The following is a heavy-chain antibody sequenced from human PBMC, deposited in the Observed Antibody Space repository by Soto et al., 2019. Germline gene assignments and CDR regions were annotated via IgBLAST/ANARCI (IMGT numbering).Heavy chain of an antibody. CDR1: GGTFSSYT. CDR2: IIPILGIA. Sequence: QVQLVQSGAEVKKPGSSVKVSCKASGGTFSSYTISWVRQAPGQGLEWMGRIIPILGIANYAQKFQGRVTITADKSTNTAYMELSSLRPADTAVYYSARVSTGWAGAGFDYWGLGTLVTVSS. J-gene: IGHJ4*02. V-gene: IGHV1-69*02. D-gene: IGHD2-2*01. CDR3: ARVSTGWAGAGFDY.